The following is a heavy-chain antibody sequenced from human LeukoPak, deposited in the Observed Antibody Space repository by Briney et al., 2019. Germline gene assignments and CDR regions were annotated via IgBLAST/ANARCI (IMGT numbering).Heavy chain of an antibody. CDR1: GYTFTSYD. V-gene: IGHV1-8*01. J-gene: IGHJ6*02. Sequence: GASVKVSCKASGYTFTSYDINWVRQATGQGLERMGWMNPNSGNTGYAQKFQGRVTMTRNTSKSTAYMELSSLRSEDTAVYYCASRRLDYGDYHFYYYYGMDVWGQGTTVTVSS. CDR3: ASRRLDYGDYHFYYYYGMDV. CDR2: MNPNSGNT. D-gene: IGHD4-17*01.